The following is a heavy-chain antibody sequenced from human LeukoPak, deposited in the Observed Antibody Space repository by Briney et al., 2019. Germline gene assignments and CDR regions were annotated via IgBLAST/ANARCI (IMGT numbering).Heavy chain of an antibody. CDR1: GGSISSYY. D-gene: IGHD4-23*01. V-gene: IGHV4-59*01. CDR3: ARRVVSEWYFDL. Sequence: SETLSLTCTVSGGSISSYYWSWLRQPPGKGLEWIGYIYYSGSSNYNPSLKSRVTISTDASKNQFSLNLISMTAADTAVYYCARRVVSEWYFDLWGQGTLVTVSS. CDR2: IYYSGSS. J-gene: IGHJ4*02.